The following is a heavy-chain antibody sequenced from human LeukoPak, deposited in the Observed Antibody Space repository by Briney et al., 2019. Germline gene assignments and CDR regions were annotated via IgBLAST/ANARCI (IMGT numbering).Heavy chain of an antibody. CDR1: GYTFTSYG. D-gene: IGHD3-10*01. V-gene: IGHV1-18*01. Sequence: ASVKVSCKASGYTFTSYGISWVRQAPGQGLEWMGWISAYNGNTNYAQKLQGRVTMTRDTSTNTVYMELSSLRYEDTAVYYCARDPDQYFGSGSYFDYWGQGTLVTVSS. CDR2: ISAYNGNT. CDR3: ARDPDQYFGSGSYFDY. J-gene: IGHJ4*02.